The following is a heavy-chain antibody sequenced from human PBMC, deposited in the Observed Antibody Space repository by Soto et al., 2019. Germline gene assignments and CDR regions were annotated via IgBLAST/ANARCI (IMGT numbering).Heavy chain of an antibody. Sequence: ASVKVSCKASGYTFTSYAMHWVRQAPGQRLEWMGWINAGNGNTKYSQKFQGRVTITRDTSASTAYMELSSLRSEDTAVYYCARDPPSIAAAYPYYYGMDVWGQGXTVTVSS. V-gene: IGHV1-3*01. CDR3: ARDPPSIAAAYPYYYGMDV. J-gene: IGHJ6*02. D-gene: IGHD6-13*01. CDR1: GYTFTSYA. CDR2: INAGNGNT.